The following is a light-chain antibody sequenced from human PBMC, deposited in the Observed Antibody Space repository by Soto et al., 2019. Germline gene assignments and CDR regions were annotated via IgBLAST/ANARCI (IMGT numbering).Light chain of an antibody. J-gene: IGLJ3*02. Sequence: QSVLTQPASVSGSPGQSITISCTGTSSDVGTYNLVSWYQQHPGKAPKLMISEDTKRPSGVSYRFSGSKSGITASLTISGLQAEDEADYYCCSYAAGSTWVFGGGTKVTVL. CDR2: EDT. V-gene: IGLV2-23*01. CDR1: SSDVGTYNL. CDR3: CSYAAGSTWV.